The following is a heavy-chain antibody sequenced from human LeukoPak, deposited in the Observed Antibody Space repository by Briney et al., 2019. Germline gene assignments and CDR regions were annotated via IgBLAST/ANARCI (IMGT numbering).Heavy chain of an antibody. D-gene: IGHD4-17*01. CDR2: IYYSGTT. CDR1: GASIISTTYY. J-gene: IGHJ4*02. CDR3: ARTHTYGDFDY. Sequence: SETLSLTCTVSGASIISTTYYWGWLRQPPGKGLEWIGTIYYSGTTYYNPSLKSRVTISVDTSKSQFSLKLSSVTAADTAVYYCARTHTYGDFDYWGQGTLVTVSS. V-gene: IGHV4-39*01.